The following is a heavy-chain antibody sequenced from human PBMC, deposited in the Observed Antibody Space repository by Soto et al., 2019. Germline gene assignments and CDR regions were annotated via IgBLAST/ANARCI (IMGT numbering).Heavy chain of an antibody. CDR2: ITINGNT. Sequence: PSETLSLTCMVSGAYISDFSWSWIRQPAGKGLEWIGRITINGNTQKIPSFKSRVTMSIDTSRNHFSLNLQSATAADTALYYCARETGENWTYEAHWGPGTLVTVSS. D-gene: IGHD1-7*01. CDR1: GAYISDFS. J-gene: IGHJ1*01. V-gene: IGHV4-4*07. CDR3: ARETGENWTYEAH.